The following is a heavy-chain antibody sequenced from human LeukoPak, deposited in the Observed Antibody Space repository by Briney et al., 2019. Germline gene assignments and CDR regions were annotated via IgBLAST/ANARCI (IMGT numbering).Heavy chain of an antibody. D-gene: IGHD2-15*01. J-gene: IGHJ4*02. V-gene: IGHV4-34*01. CDR1: GESLNSYY. CDR3: ARGAWATRLGS. CDR2: IYESGTT. Sequence: SETLSLTCAVYGESLNSYYWSWVRQPPGEGLEWMGEIYESGTTEYNPSLKSRVTISMVPSKQQFSLSLSSVTAADTAVYYCARGAWATRLGSWGLGTPVIVSS.